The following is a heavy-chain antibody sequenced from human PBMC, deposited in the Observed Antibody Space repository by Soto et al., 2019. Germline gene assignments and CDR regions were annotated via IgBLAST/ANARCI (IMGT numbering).Heavy chain of an antibody. J-gene: IGHJ4*02. V-gene: IGHV1-69*12. CDR2: IIPTFGTT. Sequence: QVQLVQSGAEVKKPGSSVKVSCKASGVTFSSYAMNWVRQAPGQGLEWMGGIIPTFGTTSYAQKFQGRVTMTGDESTSTAYMELSSLPLEGTAVDYCARGKGQQLGYWGQGSLVTVSS. D-gene: IGHD1-1*01. CDR3: ARGKGQQLGY. CDR1: GVTFSSYA.